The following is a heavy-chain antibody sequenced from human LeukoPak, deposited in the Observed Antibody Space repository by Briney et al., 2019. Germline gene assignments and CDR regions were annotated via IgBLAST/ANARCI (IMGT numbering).Heavy chain of an antibody. CDR1: GGSISSGGYY. Sequence: PSETLSLTCTVSGGSISSGGYYWNWIRQHPGKGLEWIGYIYYSGSTNYNPSLKSRVTISVDTSKNQFSLKLRSVTAADTAVYFCAREVYGKYEIDYWGQGTLVTVSS. J-gene: IGHJ4*02. V-gene: IGHV4-31*03. CDR2: IYYSGST. CDR3: AREVYGKYEIDY. D-gene: IGHD3-16*01.